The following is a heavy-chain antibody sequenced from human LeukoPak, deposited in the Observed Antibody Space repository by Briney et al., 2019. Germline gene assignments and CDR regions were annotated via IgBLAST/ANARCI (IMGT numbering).Heavy chain of an antibody. CDR3: ARGSSSGRGALDY. Sequence: GGSLRLSCAASGFTFRSYSMNWVREGPGKGLEWVSYISSSNTTIYYGDSVKGRFTISRDNAENSLYLQMNSLRAEDTAVYYCARGSSSGRGALDYWGQGTLVTVSS. J-gene: IGHJ4*02. D-gene: IGHD6-6*01. CDR1: GFTFRSYS. V-gene: IGHV3-48*04. CDR2: ISSSNTTI.